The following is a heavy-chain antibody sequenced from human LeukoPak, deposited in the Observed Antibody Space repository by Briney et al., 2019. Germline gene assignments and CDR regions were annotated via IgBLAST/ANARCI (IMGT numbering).Heavy chain of an antibody. D-gene: IGHD3-9*01. CDR1: GVSISSTSYY. Sequence: PSETLSLTCTVSGVSISSTSYYWAWIRQPPGKGLEWIGSIYYSGRTYYNPSLNSRVTTSVDTSKNQFSLKLISVTAADTAVYYCARVVKDILSRSTPGLPDSWGQGTLVTVSS. J-gene: IGHJ4*02. CDR2: IYYSGRT. V-gene: IGHV4-39*07. CDR3: ARVVKDILSRSTPGLPDS.